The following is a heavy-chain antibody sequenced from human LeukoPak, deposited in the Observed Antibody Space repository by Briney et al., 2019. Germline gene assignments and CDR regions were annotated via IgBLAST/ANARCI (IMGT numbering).Heavy chain of an antibody. V-gene: IGHV3-30*02. Sequence: GGSLRLSCAASGFTFGSYGMNWVRQAPGKGLEWVTFIRYDGSNKYYADSVKGRFTISRDNSKNTLYLQMNSLRAEDTAVYYCARDGDYYDSSGYPGDWGQGTLVTVSS. CDR3: ARDGDYYDSSGYPGD. J-gene: IGHJ4*02. CDR2: IRYDGSNK. D-gene: IGHD3-22*01. CDR1: GFTFGSYG.